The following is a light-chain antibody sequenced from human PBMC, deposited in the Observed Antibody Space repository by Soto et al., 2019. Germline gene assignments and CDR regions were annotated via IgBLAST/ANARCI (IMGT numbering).Light chain of an antibody. Sequence: QSALTQPASVSGSPGQSITISCTGTSGDVGGYNYVSWYQQHPGKAPKLIIYEVSNRPSGVSNRFSGSKSGNTASLTISGLQAEDEADYYCSSYTTSSTWVFGGGTKLTVL. J-gene: IGLJ3*02. CDR3: SSYTTSSTWV. CDR1: SGDVGGYNY. CDR2: EVS. V-gene: IGLV2-14*01.